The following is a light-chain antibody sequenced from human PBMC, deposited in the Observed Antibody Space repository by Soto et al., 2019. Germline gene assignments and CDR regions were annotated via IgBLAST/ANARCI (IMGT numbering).Light chain of an antibody. CDR3: QQSYSTPLT. CDR1: QSISTY. J-gene: IGKJ4*01. V-gene: IGKV1-39*01. CDR2: AAS. Sequence: DIPMTQSPSSLSASVGDRVTISCRASQSISTYLNWYQQKPGKAPKLLIYAASSLQSGVPSTFSGSGTGTDFTLTISSLQPEDFATYYCQQSYSTPLTFGGGTKVEIK.